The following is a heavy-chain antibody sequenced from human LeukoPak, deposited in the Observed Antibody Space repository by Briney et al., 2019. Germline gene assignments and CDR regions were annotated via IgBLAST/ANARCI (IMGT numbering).Heavy chain of an antibody. V-gene: IGHV3-7*01. Sequence: PGGSLRLSCAASGFTFSSYRMSWVRQAPGKGLEWVANIKQDGSEKYYVDSVKGRFTISRDNAKNSLYLQMNSLRAEDTAVYYCARDLDVWGSYRTPDYWGQGTLVTVSS. CDR2: IKQDGSEK. D-gene: IGHD3-16*02. J-gene: IGHJ4*02. CDR3: ARDLDVWGSYRTPDY. CDR1: GFTFSSYR.